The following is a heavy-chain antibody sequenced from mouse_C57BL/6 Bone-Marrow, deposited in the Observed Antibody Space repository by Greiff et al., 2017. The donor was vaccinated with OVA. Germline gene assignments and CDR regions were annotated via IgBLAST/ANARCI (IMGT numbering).Heavy chain of an antibody. CDR1: GYTFTSYW. J-gene: IGHJ4*01. CDR2: IDPSDSYT. D-gene: IGHD1-1*01. Sequence: VKLQQPGAELVKPGASVKLSCKASGYTFTSYWMQWVKQRPGQGLEWIGEIDPSDSYTNYNQKFKGKATLTVDTSSSTAYMQLSSLTSEDSAVYYCARSYYYGSEAMDYWGQGTSVTVSS. CDR3: ARSYYYGSEAMDY. V-gene: IGHV1-50*01.